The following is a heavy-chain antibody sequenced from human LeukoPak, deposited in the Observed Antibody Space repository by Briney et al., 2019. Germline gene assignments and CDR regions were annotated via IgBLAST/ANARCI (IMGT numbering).Heavy chain of an antibody. CDR2: IYSGGST. Sequence: GGSLRLSCAASGFTVSSNYMSWVRQAPGKGLEWVSVIYSGGSTYYADSVKGRFTISRDNSKNTLYLQMNSLRAEDTAVYYCATYLAAEATSGKPTYSSSWSYFDYWGQGTLVTVSS. D-gene: IGHD6-13*01. CDR1: GFTVSSNY. CDR3: ATYLAAEATSGKPTYSSSWSYFDY. V-gene: IGHV3-66*01. J-gene: IGHJ4*02.